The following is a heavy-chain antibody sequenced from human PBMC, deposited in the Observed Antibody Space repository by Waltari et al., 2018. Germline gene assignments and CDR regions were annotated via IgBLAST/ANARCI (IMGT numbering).Heavy chain of an antibody. D-gene: IGHD1-1*01. CDR1: GYTLTELS. J-gene: IGHJ3*02. Sequence: QVQLVQSGAEVKKPGASVKVSCKVSGYTLTELSMHWVRQAPGKGLEWMGGFEPEDGETIYEQKFQGRVTMTEDTSTDTAYMELSSLRSEDTAVYYCATDLTQLDAFDIWGQGTMVTVSS. V-gene: IGHV1-24*01. CDR3: ATDLTQLDAFDI. CDR2: FEPEDGET.